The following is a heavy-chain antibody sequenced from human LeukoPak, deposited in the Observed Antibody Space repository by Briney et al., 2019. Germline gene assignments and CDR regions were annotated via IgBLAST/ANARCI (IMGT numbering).Heavy chain of an antibody. V-gene: IGHV1-8*01. Sequence: GASVKVSCKASGYTFTSYDINWVRQATGQGLEWMGWMNPNCGNTGYAQKFQGRVTMTRNTSISTAYMELSSLRSEDTAVYYCARYYDILTGTPSFDYWGQGTLVTVSS. CDR2: MNPNCGNT. CDR3: ARYYDILTGTPSFDY. CDR1: GYTFTSYD. J-gene: IGHJ4*02. D-gene: IGHD3-9*01.